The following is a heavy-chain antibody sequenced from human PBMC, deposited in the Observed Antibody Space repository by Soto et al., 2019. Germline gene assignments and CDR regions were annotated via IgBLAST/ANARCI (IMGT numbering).Heavy chain of an antibody. J-gene: IGHJ6*03. CDR1: GYTFTGYY. D-gene: IGHD3-16*02. V-gene: IGHV1-2*04. CDR3: ARGQGNIDDYIWGSYRPYYYYYMDV. Sequence: ASVKVSCKASGYTFTGYYMHWVRQAPGQGLEWMGWINPNSGGTNYAQKFQGWVTMTRDTSISTAYMELSRLRSDDTAVYYCARGQGNIDDYIWGSYRPYYYYYMDVWGKGTTVTVSS. CDR2: INPNSGGT.